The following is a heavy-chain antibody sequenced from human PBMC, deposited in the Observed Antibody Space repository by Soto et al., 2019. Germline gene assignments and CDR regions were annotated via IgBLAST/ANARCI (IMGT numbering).Heavy chain of an antibody. CDR2: IGAAGDT. Sequence: EVQLVESGGGLVQPGGSLRLSCAASGFTFSSYDMHWVPQVTGKGLEWVSAIGAAGDTYYPDSVKGRFTISRENAKNSLYLQMNSLRAEDTAVYYCASGGWGSSWYEGGSRIDYWGQGTLVTVSS. D-gene: IGHD6-13*01. CDR1: GFTFSSYD. J-gene: IGHJ4*02. V-gene: IGHV3-13*01. CDR3: ASGGWGSSWYEGGSRIDY.